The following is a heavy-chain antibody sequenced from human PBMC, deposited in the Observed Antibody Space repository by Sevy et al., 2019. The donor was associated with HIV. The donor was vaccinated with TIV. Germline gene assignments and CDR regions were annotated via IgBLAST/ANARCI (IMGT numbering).Heavy chain of an antibody. CDR2: LNPGNGNT. D-gene: IGHD3-16*01. V-gene: IGHV1-3*01. J-gene: IGHJ4*02. CDR1: GYNFNTYT. CDR3: ARDPYARRGFDY. Sequence: ASVKVSCKATGYNFNTYTIHWVRQAPGQSLECMAWLNPGNGNTKYSQQFRGRVTITRDTSARTVYMELTSLTSEDTAVYFCARDPYARRGFDYWGQGTLVTVSS.